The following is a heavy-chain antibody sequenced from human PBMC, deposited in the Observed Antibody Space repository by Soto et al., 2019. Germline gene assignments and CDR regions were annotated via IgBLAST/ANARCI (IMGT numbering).Heavy chain of an antibody. CDR2: IYYSGST. D-gene: IGHD5-12*01. J-gene: IGHJ4*02. CDR3: AREGSGYDHTFFDY. CDR1: GGSISSGGYY. Sequence: PSETLSLTCTVSGGSISSGGYYWSWIRQPPGKGLEWIGYIYYSGSTYYNPSLKSRVTISVDTSKNQFSLKLSSVTAADTAVYYCAREGSGYDHTFFDYWGQGTLVT. V-gene: IGHV4-30-4*01.